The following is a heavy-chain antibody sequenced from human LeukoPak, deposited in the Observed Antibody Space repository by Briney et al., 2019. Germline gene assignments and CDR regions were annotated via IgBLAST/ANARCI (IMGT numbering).Heavy chain of an antibody. Sequence: SETLSLTCTVSGGSISSSSDYWGWVRQPPGRGLEWIGRIHNTGITYYNPTLESRLTISVDTSKNQFSLKLSFVTAADTAVFYCVRIAVDHPKNYFHYGMDVWGQGTTVTVSS. J-gene: IGHJ6*02. V-gene: IGHV4-39*01. CDR3: VRIAVDHPKNYFHYGMDV. CDR2: IHNTGIT. D-gene: IGHD6-19*01. CDR1: GGSISSSSDY.